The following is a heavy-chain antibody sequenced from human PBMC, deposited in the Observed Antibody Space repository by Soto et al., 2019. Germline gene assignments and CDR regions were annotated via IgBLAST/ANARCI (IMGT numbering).Heavy chain of an antibody. CDR3: ARLGPTYYFDY. D-gene: IGHD1-26*01. CDR2: IFPGYSKT. V-gene: IGHV5-51*01. Sequence: GESLKISCKGSGYTFTNHWIGWVRQMPDKRLEWMGIIFPGYSKTKFSPSLQGQVTISTDRSINTAYLHWGSLKASDTAMYYCARLGPTYYFDYWGQGTVVTVSS. J-gene: IGHJ4*02. CDR1: GYTFTNHW.